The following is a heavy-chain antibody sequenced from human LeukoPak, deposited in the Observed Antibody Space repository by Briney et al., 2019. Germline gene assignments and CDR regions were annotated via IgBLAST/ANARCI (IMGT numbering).Heavy chain of an antibody. CDR3: ARVASSSVTHYYYYAMDV. CDR2: ISYHGRKK. J-gene: IGHJ6*02. Sequence: QPGRSLRLSCAASGFTFGTYAMHWVRQAPGKGLEWVSMISYHGRKKLYADSVKGRFSISRDNAENTLYLQMNSLRRDDTAVYYCARVASSSVTHYYYYAMDVWGPGTTVSVSS. D-gene: IGHD4-17*01. V-gene: IGHV3-30*04. CDR1: GFTFGTYA.